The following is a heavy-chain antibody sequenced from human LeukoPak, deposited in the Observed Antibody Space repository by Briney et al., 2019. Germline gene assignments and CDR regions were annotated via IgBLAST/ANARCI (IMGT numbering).Heavy chain of an antibody. D-gene: IGHD3-10*01. CDR2: IYYSGSN. CDR3: ARVEFGVESWYFDR. V-gene: IGHV4-59*01. Sequence: SETLSLTCTVSGGSISRYYWRWIRQPPGKGLEWIGYIYYSGSNNYNPSLKSRVTISVDMSKNQFPLKLSTVTAADTAVYYSARVEFGVESWYFDRWGRGTLVTVSS. J-gene: IGHJ2*01. CDR1: GGSISRYY.